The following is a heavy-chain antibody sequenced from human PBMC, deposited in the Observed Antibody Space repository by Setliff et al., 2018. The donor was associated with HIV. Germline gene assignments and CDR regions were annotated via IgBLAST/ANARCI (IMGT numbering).Heavy chain of an antibody. Sequence: PSETLSLTCTVSSGSISSSIFYWGWIRQPPGKGLEWIGSIYYRGSTYYNPSLKSRVTISLDTSKNRFSLKLSSVTAADTAVYYCARGNGYSYGLMSAFDIWGQGTMVT. CDR2: IYYRGST. CDR1: SGSISSSIFY. CDR3: ARGNGYSYGLMSAFDI. D-gene: IGHD5-18*01. V-gene: IGHV4-39*07. J-gene: IGHJ3*02.